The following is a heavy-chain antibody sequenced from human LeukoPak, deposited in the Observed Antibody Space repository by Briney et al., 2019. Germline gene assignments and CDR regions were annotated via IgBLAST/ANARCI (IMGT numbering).Heavy chain of an antibody. CDR1: GGTFSSYA. J-gene: IGHJ3*02. CDR3: ARDTELTAFDI. D-gene: IGHD1-7*01. CDR2: IIPILGIA. V-gene: IGHV1-69*04. Sequence: ASVKVSCKASGGTFSSYAISWVRQAPGQGLEWMGRIIPILGIANYAQKFQGRVTITADKSTSTAYMELSSLRSEDTAVYYCARDTELTAFDIWGQGTMVTVSS.